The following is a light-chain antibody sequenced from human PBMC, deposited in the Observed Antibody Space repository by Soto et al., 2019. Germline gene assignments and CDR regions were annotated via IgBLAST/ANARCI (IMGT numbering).Light chain of an antibody. V-gene: IGKV3-11*01. CDR1: QSVSRS. CDR2: DAS. J-gene: IGKJ4*01. Sequence: EIVLTQSPATLSLSPGDRAVLSCRASQSVSRSLTWYQHKPGQAPRLLIYDASTRATGIPRRFSGSGSGTDFTLTISSLEPEDFAAYYCQQRSNRFGGGTKVDIK. CDR3: QQRSNR.